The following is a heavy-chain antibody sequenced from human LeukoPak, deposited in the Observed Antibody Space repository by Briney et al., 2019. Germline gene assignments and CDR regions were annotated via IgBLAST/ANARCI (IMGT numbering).Heavy chain of an antibody. CDR2: IIPIFRTA. V-gene: IGHV1-69*05. Sequence: SVKVSCKASGGTFIGYGISWVRQAPGQGLEWMGGIIPIFRTANYAQKFQGRVTITTDESTSAAYMELSSLRSEDTAMYYCAREDISSTSGAGSFDMWGQGTMVTVS. CDR3: AREDISSTSGAGSFDM. D-gene: IGHD6-6*01. J-gene: IGHJ3*02. CDR1: GGTFIGYG.